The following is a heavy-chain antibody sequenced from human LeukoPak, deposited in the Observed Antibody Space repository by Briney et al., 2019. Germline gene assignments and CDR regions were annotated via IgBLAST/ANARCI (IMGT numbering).Heavy chain of an antibody. CDR2: INHSGST. D-gene: IGHD5-18*01. CDR3: ARGVRSSTYSYGFMNY. Sequence: PSETLSLTCAVYGGSFSGYYWSWIRQPPGKGLEWIGDINHSGSTNYNPSLKSRVTISVDTSKNQFSLKLNSVTAADTAVYYCARGVRSSTYSYGFMNYWGQGTLVTVSS. V-gene: IGHV4-34*01. CDR1: GGSFSGYY. J-gene: IGHJ4*02.